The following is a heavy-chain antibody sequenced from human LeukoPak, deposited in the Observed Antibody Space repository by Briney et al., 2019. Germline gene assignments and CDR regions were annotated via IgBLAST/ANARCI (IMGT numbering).Heavy chain of an antibody. CDR3: ARDTDTVTTILDY. Sequence: GGSLRLSCAASGFTFSDYYMSWIRQAPGKGLEWVSYISSSGSTIYYADSVKGRFTISRDNAKNTLYLQMNSLRAEDTAVYYYARDTDTVTTILDYWGQGTLVTVSS. V-gene: IGHV3-11*04. CDR1: GFTFSDYY. CDR2: ISSSGSTI. D-gene: IGHD4-17*01. J-gene: IGHJ4*02.